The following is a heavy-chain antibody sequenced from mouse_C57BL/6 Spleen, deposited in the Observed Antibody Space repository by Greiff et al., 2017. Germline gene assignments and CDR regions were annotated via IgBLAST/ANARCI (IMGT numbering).Heavy chain of an antibody. V-gene: IGHV2-2*01. CDR3: ARNSGYDGYRYWYFDV. D-gene: IGHD2-3*01. CDR2: IWSGGST. Sequence: QVQLQQSGPGLVQPSQSLSITCTVSGFSLTSYGVHWVRQSPGKGLEWLGVIWSGGSTDYNAAFISRLSISKDNSKSQVFFKMNRLQADDTAIYYCARNSGYDGYRYWYFDVWGTGTTDNVTS. CDR1: GFSLTSYG. J-gene: IGHJ1*03.